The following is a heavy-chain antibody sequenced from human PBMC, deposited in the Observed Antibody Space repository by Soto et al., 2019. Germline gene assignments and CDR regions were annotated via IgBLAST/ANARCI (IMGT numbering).Heavy chain of an antibody. CDR1: GGSISSGDYY. J-gene: IGHJ6*02. V-gene: IGHV4-30-4*01. D-gene: IGHD2-15*01. CDR2: IYYSGST. Sequence: PSETLSLTCTVSGGSISSGDYYWSWIRQPPGKGLEWIGYIYYSGSTYYNPSLKSRVTISVDTSKNQFSLKLSSVTAADTAVYYCARVSCSGGSCYHSRYYYYGMDVWGQGTTVTVSS. CDR3: ARVSCSGGSCYHSRYYYYGMDV.